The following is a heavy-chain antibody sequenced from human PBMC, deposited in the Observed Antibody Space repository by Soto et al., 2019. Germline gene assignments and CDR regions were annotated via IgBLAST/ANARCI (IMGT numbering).Heavy chain of an antibody. D-gene: IGHD2-21*01. Sequence: QVQLQESGPGLVKPSQTLSLTCTVSGGSISSGDYYWSWIRQPPGKGLEWIGYIYYSGSTYYNPSLKSRVTISVDTSKNQFSLKLSSVTAADTAVYYCARVPLEEHYGGHLGWFDPWGQGTLVTVSS. J-gene: IGHJ5*02. V-gene: IGHV4-30-4*01. CDR1: GGSISSGDYY. CDR3: ARVPLEEHYGGHLGWFDP. CDR2: IYYSGST.